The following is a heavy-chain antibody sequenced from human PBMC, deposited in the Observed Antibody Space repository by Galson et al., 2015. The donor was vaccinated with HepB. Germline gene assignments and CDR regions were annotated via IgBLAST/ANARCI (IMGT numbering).Heavy chain of an antibody. Sequence: SLRLSCAASGFTFTNAWMPWVRQAPGKGLEWVGRIRTKTDGGTTDYTAPVKGRFTISRDDSKNTLYLQMTSLKTEDTAVYFCTAQKLGRGAFDIWGQGTMVTVSS. CDR2: IRTKTDGGTT. CDR1: GFTFTNAW. CDR3: TAQKLGRGAFDI. V-gene: IGHV3-15*01. D-gene: IGHD7-27*01. J-gene: IGHJ3*02.